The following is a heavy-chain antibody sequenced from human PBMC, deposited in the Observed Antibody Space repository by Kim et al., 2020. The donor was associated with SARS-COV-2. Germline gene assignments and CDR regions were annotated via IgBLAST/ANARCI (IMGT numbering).Heavy chain of an antibody. CDR3: AKELRYFDWSTTD. J-gene: IGHJ1*01. Sequence: YADSVTGRFTISRDNSKNTLYLQMNSLRAEDTAVYYCAKELRYFDWSTTDWGQGTLVTVSS. D-gene: IGHD3-9*01. V-gene: IGHV3-23*01.